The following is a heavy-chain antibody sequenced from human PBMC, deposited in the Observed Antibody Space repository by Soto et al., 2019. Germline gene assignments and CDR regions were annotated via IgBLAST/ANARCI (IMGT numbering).Heavy chain of an antibody. CDR3: ARGGAMGVDY. V-gene: IGHV3-74*01. CDR1: GFTFNTHW. D-gene: IGHD1-26*01. Sequence: SGGSLRLSCTASGFTFNTHWMHWVRQAPGKGLVWVSRIYFDGITTNYADSVKGRLTVSRDNAKNTVYLHVSTLRDEDTAVYYCARGGAMGVDYWGQGTLVTVSS. J-gene: IGHJ4*02. CDR2: IYFDGITT.